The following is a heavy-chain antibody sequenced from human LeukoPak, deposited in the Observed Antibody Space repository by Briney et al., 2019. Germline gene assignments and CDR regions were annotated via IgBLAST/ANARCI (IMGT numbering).Heavy chain of an antibody. Sequence: SETLSLTCTVSGGSISSYYWSWIRQPPGKGLEWIGYIYYTGSTNYNPSLKSRVTISVDTSKNQFSLQLSSVTAADTAVYSCARVGFGNTPHPIDYWGQGTLVTVSS. D-gene: IGHD4-23*01. CDR2: IYYTGST. CDR3: ARVGFGNTPHPIDY. J-gene: IGHJ4*02. CDR1: GGSISSYY. V-gene: IGHV4-59*01.